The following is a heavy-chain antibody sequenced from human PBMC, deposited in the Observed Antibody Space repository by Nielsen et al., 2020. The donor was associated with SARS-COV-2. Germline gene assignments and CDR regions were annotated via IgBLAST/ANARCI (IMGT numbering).Heavy chain of an antibody. V-gene: IGHV4-59*01. CDR3: ARDRFAMGLDP. CDR1: GGSISSYY. CDR2: FYYSGRT. J-gene: IGHJ5*02. Sequence: SETLSLTCTVSGGSISSYYWSWIRQTPGNGLEWIGYFYYSGRTDYNPSLKNRVTISIDTSQNQFSLKLTSVTAADTAVYYCARDRFAMGLDPWGQGTLVTVSS. D-gene: IGHD3-16*01.